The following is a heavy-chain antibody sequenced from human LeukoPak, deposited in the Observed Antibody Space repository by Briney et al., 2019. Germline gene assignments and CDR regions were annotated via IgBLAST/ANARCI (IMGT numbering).Heavy chain of an antibody. CDR2: INTNTGNP. CDR1: GYTFTSYA. J-gene: IGHJ5*02. Sequence: GASVKVSCKASGYTFTSYAMNWVRQAPGQGLEWMRWINTNTGNPTYAQGFTGRFLFSLDTSVSTAYLQISSLKAEDTAVYYCARDLVITMIVGAPNWFDPWGQGTLVTVSS. V-gene: IGHV7-4-1*02. D-gene: IGHD3-22*01. CDR3: ARDLVITMIVGAPNWFDP.